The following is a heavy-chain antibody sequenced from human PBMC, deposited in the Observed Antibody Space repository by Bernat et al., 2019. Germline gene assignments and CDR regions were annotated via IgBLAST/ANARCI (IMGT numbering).Heavy chain of an antibody. D-gene: IGHD3-3*01. J-gene: IGHJ6*03. CDR1: GFSLSTSGMC. Sequence: QVTLRESGPALVKPTQTLTLTCTFSGFSLSTSGMCVSWIRQPPGKALEWLALIDWDDDKYYCTSLKTRLTISKDTSKNQVVLTMTNMDPVDTATDYCARISYDFWSDYYMDVWGKGTTVTVSS. CDR3: ARISYDFWSDYYMDV. V-gene: IGHV2-70*01. CDR2: IDWDDDK.